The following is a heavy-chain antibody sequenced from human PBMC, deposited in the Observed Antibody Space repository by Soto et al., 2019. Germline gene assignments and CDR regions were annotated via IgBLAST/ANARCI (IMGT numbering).Heavy chain of an antibody. J-gene: IGHJ6*02. CDR3: ARQIYMTTVTYYYYYGMDV. V-gene: IGHV3-53*01. CDR2: IYSGGST. D-gene: IGHD4-17*01. Sequence: GGSLRLSCAASGFTVSSNYMSWVRQAPGKGLEWVSVIYSGGSTYYADSVKGRFTISRDNSKNTLYLQMNSLRAEDTAVYYCARQIYMTTVTYYYYYGMDVWGQGTKVTV. CDR1: GFTVSSNY.